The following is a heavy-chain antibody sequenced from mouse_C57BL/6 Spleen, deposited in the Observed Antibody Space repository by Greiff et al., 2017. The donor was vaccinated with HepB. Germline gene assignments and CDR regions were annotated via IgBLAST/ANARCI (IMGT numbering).Heavy chain of an antibody. CDR2: ISSGGDYI. Sequence: EVNLVESGAGLVKPGGSLKLSCAASGFTFSSYAMSWVSQTPEKRLEWVAYISSGGDYIYYADTVKGRFTISIDNARNTLYLQMSSLKSEDTAMYYCTRDDYGRMDYWGQGTSVTVSS. D-gene: IGHD1-1*02. J-gene: IGHJ4*01. V-gene: IGHV5-9-1*02. CDR1: GFTFSSYA. CDR3: TRDDYGRMDY.